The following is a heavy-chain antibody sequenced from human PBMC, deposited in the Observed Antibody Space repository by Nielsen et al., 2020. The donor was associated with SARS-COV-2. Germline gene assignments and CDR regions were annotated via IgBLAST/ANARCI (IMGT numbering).Heavy chain of an antibody. CDR2: INPSGGST. V-gene: IGHV1-46*01. D-gene: IGHD6-13*01. CDR3: ARGAMDGYSSSWYLYYYYYMDV. J-gene: IGHJ6*03. Sequence: WVRQAPGQGLEWMGIINPSGGSTSYAQKFQGRVTMTTDTSTSTAYMELRSLRSDDTAVYYCARGAMDGYSSSWYLYYYYYMDVWGKGTTVTVSS.